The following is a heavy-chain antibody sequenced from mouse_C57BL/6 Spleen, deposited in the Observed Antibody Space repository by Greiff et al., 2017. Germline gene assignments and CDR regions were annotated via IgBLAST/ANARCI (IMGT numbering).Heavy chain of an antibody. CDR1: GFNIKDYY. J-gene: IGHJ3*01. CDR2: IDPEDGDT. V-gene: IGHV14-1*01. Sequence: VQLQQSGAELVRPGASVKLSCTASGFNIKDYYMHWVKQRPEQGLEWIGRIDPEDGDTEYAPKFQGKATMTADTSSNTAYLQLSSLTSEDTAVYYCSSYSNYGRFAYWGQGTLVTVSA. CDR3: SSYSNYGRFAY. D-gene: IGHD2-5*01.